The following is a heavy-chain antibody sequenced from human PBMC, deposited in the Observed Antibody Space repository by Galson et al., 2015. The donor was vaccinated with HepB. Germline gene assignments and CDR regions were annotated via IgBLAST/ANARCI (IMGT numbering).Heavy chain of an antibody. CDR1: GFTFSSYA. D-gene: IGHD6-19*01. CDR2: ISGSGGST. J-gene: IGHJ5*02. V-gene: IGHV3-23*01. Sequence: SLRLSCAASGFTFSSYAMSWVRQAPGKGLEWVSAISGSGGSTYYADSVKGRFTISRDNSKNTLYLQMNSLRAEDTAVYYCAKAQQWLVGGRREQKNWFDPWGQGTLVTVSS. CDR3: AKAQQWLVGGRREQKNWFDP.